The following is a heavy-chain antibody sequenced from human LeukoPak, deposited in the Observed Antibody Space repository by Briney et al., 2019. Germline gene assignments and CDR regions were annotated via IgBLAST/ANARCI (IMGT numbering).Heavy chain of an antibody. V-gene: IGHV3-48*03. CDR2: ISSSGSTI. CDR1: GFTFSSYE. CDR3: AKEYYDFWSSYPYDH. Sequence: PGGSLRLSCAASGFTFSSYEMNWVRQAPGKGLEWVSYISSSGSTICYTDSVKGRFTISRDNSKNTLYLQMNSLRAEDTAVYYCAKEYYDFWSSYPYDHWGQGTLVTVSS. D-gene: IGHD3-3*01. J-gene: IGHJ4*02.